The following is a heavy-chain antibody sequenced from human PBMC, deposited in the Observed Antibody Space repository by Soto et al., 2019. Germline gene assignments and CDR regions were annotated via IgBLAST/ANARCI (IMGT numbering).Heavy chain of an antibody. D-gene: IGHD2-15*01. J-gene: IGHJ4*02. CDR1: GFTVSSNY. CDR3: AKESDISLYYFDD. V-gene: IGHV3-66*01. Sequence: GGSLRLSCAASGFTVSSNYMSWVRQAPGKGLEWVSVIYSGGSTYYADSVKGRFTISRDNSKSALYLQMNSLRAEDTAVYYCAKESDISLYYFDDWGQGTLVTVSS. CDR2: IYSGGST.